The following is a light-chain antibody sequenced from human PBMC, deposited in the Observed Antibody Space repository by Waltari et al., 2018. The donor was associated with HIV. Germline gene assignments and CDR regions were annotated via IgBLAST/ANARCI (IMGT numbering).Light chain of an antibody. Sequence: QSVLTQPPSVSEAPRQRVTISCSATSSNTRNNAVNWYQQLPGKAPKLLIDYEDLLPSGVSDRFSGSKSGTSASLAISGLQSEDEADYYCAAAWDDSLNGPVFGGGTKLTVL. CDR3: AAAWDDSLNGPV. J-gene: IGLJ2*01. CDR2: YED. V-gene: IGLV1-36*01. CDR1: SSNTRNNA.